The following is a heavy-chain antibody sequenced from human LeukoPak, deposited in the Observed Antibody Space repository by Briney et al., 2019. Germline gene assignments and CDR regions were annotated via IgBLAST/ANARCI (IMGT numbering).Heavy chain of an antibody. CDR1: GGSISSYY. J-gene: IGHJ4*02. V-gene: IGHV4-4*07. CDR3: AGDRGGAGINFYY. CDR2: IYTSGST. D-gene: IGHD1-26*01. Sequence: SETLSLTCTVSGGSISSYYWSWIRQPAGKGLEWIGRIYTSGSTNYNPSLKSRVTMSVETSKNQLSLKRSDVTGADTAGYYCAGDRGGAGINFYYWGQGTLVTVSS.